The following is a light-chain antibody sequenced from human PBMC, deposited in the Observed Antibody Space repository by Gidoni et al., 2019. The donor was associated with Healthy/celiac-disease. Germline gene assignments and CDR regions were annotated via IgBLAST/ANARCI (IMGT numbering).Light chain of an antibody. V-gene: IGKV1-9*01. Sequence: DIQFTQSPSFLSASVRDRVTITCRARHGISSYLDWYQQKPGKAPKLLIYAASTLQSGVPSRFSGSGSGTEFTLTISSLQPEDFATYYCQQLNSYPITFGQGTRLEIK. CDR3: QQLNSYPIT. J-gene: IGKJ5*01. CDR2: AAS. CDR1: HGISSY.